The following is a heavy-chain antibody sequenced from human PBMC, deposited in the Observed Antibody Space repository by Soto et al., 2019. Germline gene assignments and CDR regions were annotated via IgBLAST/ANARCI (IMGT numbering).Heavy chain of an antibody. Sequence: PSETLSLTCTFSGGSISSYYWSLIRQPPGKGLEWIGYVYYSGSTNYNPSLKSRVTISVDTSKNQFSLKLSSVTAADTAVYYCARQGWFGDPNWFDPWGQGTLVTVSS. J-gene: IGHJ5*02. D-gene: IGHD3-10*01. CDR2: VYYSGST. CDR3: ARQGWFGDPNWFDP. V-gene: IGHV4-59*01. CDR1: GGSISSYY.